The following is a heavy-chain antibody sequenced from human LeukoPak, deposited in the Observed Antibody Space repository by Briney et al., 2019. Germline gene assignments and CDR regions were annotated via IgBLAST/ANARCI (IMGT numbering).Heavy chain of an antibody. J-gene: IGHJ4*02. CDR2: INWNSVHI. Sequence: GGSLRLSCTASGFNFNDYDINWVRQVPGKGLEWVSGINWNSVHIGYADSVRGRFTISRDNAQRSVYLQIFSLRPEDTALYYCSTSRPDRFLDSWGQGTLVTVSS. CDR3: STSRPDRFLDS. V-gene: IGHV3-9*01. CDR1: GFNFNDYD. D-gene: IGHD1-14*01.